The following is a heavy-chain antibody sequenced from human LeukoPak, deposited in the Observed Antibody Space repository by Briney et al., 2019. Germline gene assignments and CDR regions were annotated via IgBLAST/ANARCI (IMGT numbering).Heavy chain of an antibody. D-gene: IGHD5-18*01. J-gene: IGHJ3*02. Sequence: QPGGSLRLSCAASGFTFSGYWMHCVRQAPGKGLVWVSRINSDGSSTSYADSVKGRFTISRDSAKNTLYLQMNSLRAEDTAVYYCARDGYSYGCMLAFDIWGLGTRVTVSS. CDR2: INSDGSST. CDR1: GFTFSGYW. CDR3: ARDGYSYGCMLAFDI. V-gene: IGHV3-74*01.